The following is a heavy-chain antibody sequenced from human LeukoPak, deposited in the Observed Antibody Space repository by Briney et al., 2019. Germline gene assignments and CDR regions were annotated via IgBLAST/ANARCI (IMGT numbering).Heavy chain of an antibody. CDR3: ARTHGYSYGYLDPTYYYYYMDV. J-gene: IGHJ6*03. Sequence: GGSLRLSCAASGFTFSDYYMSWIRQAPGKGLEWVSYISSSGSTIYYADSVKGRFTISRDNSKNTLYLQMNSLRAEDTAVYYCARTHGYSYGYLDPTYYYYYMDVWGKGTTVTVSS. CDR1: GFTFSDYY. CDR2: ISSSGSTI. V-gene: IGHV3-11*04. D-gene: IGHD5-18*01.